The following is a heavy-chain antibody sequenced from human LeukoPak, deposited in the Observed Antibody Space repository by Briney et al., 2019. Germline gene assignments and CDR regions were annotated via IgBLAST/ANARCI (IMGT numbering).Heavy chain of an antibody. CDR1: GDSVSNYY. CDR3: ARGPDYGDHQRPDYYYFGMDV. V-gene: IGHV4-59*02. J-gene: IGHJ6*04. CDR2: IFYSGST. Sequence: SETLSLTCTVSGDSVSNYYWTRIRQPPGRGLEWIGYIFYSGSTNFNPSLKSRVTMSIDTSKNQFSLKLSSVTAADTAVYHCARGPDYGDHQRPDYYYFGMDVWGKGTTVTVSS. D-gene: IGHD4-17*01.